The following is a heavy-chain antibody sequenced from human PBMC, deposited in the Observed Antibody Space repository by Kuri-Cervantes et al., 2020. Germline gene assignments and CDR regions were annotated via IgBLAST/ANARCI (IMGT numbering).Heavy chain of an antibody. J-gene: IGHJ6*02. Sequence: GESLKISCAASGFTFSSYAMHWVRQAPGKGLEWVAVISYDGSNKYYADSVKGRFTISRDNSKNTLYLQMNSLRAEDTAVYYCARDRYDILTGYYLWGGCGMDVWGQGTTVTVSS. CDR2: ISYDGSNK. CDR1: GFTFSSYA. CDR3: ARDRYDILTGYYLWGGCGMDV. D-gene: IGHD3-9*01. V-gene: IGHV3-30-3*01.